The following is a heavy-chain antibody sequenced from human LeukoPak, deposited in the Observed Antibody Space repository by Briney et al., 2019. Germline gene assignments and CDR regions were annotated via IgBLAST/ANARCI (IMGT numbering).Heavy chain of an antibody. V-gene: IGHV3-15*07. CDR2: IRSNSDGGTI. J-gene: IGHJ5*02. Sequence: GGSLRLSCAASGLTFSNYAMNWVRQAPGKGLEWVGRIRSNSDGGTIDYAAPVKGRFTLSRDDSKDTLYLQMNSLQTEDTAVYYCATDFYDSTWGQGTLVTVSS. CDR1: GLTFSNYA. D-gene: IGHD3-22*01. CDR3: ATDFYDST.